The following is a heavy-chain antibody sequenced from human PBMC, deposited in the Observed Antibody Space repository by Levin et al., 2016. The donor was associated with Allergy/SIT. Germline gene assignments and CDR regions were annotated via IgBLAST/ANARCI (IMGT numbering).Heavy chain of an antibody. V-gene: IGHV5-51*01. CDR2: IYPGDSDT. J-gene: IGHJ6*02. CDR3: AVVLQGYCSGGSCYRSAYYGMDV. D-gene: IGHD2-15*01. CDR1: GYSFTSYW. Sequence: GESLKISCKGSGYSFTSYWIGWVRQMPGKGLEWMGIIYPGDSDTRYSPSFQGQVTISADKSISTAYLQWSSLKASDTAMYYCAVVLQGYCSGGSCYRSAYYGMDVWGQGTTVTVSS.